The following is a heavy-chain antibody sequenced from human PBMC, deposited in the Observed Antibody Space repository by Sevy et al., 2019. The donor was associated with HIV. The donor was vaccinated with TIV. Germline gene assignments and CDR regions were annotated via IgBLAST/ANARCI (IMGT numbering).Heavy chain of an antibody. V-gene: IGHV3-53*01. CDR2: IYSGGTT. CDR3: ARGFWGGYYYSGSYGMDV. D-gene: IGHD3-3*01. CDR1: GFTVSSNY. J-gene: IGHJ6*02. Sequence: GGSLRLSCAAPGFTVSSNYMSWVRQAPGKGLQWVSVIYSGGTTYYADSVQGRFTISRDNSKNTLYLQMNSLRAEDTALYYCARGFWGGYYYSGSYGMDVWGQGTTVTVSS.